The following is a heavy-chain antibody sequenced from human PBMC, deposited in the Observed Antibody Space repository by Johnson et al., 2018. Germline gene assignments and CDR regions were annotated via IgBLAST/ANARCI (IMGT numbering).Heavy chain of an antibody. CDR1: GFTFSGSA. CDR2: IRSKANSYAT. J-gene: IGHJ6*02. D-gene: IGHD2-2*02. Sequence: VQLQESGGGLVQPGGSLKLSCAASGFTFSGSAMHWVRQASGKGLEWVGRIRSKANSYATAYAASVKGRFTISREDSKNTAYLQMNSLKTEDTAVYYCTRQSDWYCSSTSCYSLSFGMDVWGQGTTVTVSS. CDR3: TRQSDWYCSSTSCYSLSFGMDV. V-gene: IGHV3-73*02.